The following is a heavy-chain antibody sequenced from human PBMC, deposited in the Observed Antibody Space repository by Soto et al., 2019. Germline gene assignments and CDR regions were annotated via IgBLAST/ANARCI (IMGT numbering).Heavy chain of an antibody. CDR3: ARDRPPRNIAAGQGHNWFDL. V-gene: IGHV1-2*02. Sequence: QVQLVQSGAEVKKPGASVKVSCKASGYTFTGYYIHWVRQAPGQGLEWMGWINPNSGGTNYAQKWQGRVTMTRDTAISTAYMELSRLRSDDTAVYYCARDRPPRNIAAGQGHNWFDLWGPGTLVKVSS. D-gene: IGHD6-13*01. CDR2: INPNSGGT. J-gene: IGHJ5*02. CDR1: GYTFTGYY.